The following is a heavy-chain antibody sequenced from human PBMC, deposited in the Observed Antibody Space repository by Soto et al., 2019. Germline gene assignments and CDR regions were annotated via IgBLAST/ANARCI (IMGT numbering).Heavy chain of an antibody. J-gene: IGHJ5*02. Sequence: QVQLVQSGAEVKKPGASVKVSCKASGYTFTSYAMHWVRQAPGQRLEWMGWINAGNGNTKYSQKFQGRVTITRDTAASTAYMELSSLGSEDTGVYYCARVFSGGAADWFDPWGQGTLVTVSS. D-gene: IGHD2-15*01. CDR2: INAGNGNT. V-gene: IGHV1-3*01. CDR3: ARVFSGGAADWFDP. CDR1: GYTFTSYA.